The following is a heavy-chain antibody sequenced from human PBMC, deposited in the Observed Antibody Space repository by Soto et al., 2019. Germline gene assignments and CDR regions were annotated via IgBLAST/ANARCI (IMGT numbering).Heavy chain of an antibody. CDR2: IYYSGST. Sequence: TLSLTCTVSGGSISSYYWSWIRQPPGKGPEWIGYIYYSGSTNYNPSLKSRVTISVDKSKNQFSLNLSSVTAADTAVHFCARVLVASTTFDYWGQGTLVTVSS. D-gene: IGHD2-8*02. V-gene: IGHV4-59*12. CDR1: GGSISSYY. J-gene: IGHJ4*02. CDR3: ARVLVASTTFDY.